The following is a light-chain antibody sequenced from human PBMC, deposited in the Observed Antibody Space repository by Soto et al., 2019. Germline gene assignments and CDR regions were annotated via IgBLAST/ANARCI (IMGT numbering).Light chain of an antibody. J-gene: IGKJ4*01. Sequence: DIQMTQSPSTLSASVGDRVTITCRASQIISSWLAWYQQKPGKAPNLLIYKASNLESGVPSRFSGRGSGTEFTLTISSLQPDDFATYYRQQWHSPLTFGGGTKVEIK. CDR2: KAS. V-gene: IGKV1-5*03. CDR3: QQWHSPLT. CDR1: QIISSW.